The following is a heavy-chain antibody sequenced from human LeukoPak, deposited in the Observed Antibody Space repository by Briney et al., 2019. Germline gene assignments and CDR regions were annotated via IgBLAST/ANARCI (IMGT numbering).Heavy chain of an antibody. CDR2: IRYDGSNK. V-gene: IGHV3-30*02. CDR1: GFTFSSYG. CDR3: AKVGEYDILTGYYLSGAFDI. Sequence: GGSLRLSCAASGFTFSSYGMHWVRQAPGKGLEWVAFIRYDGSNKYYADSVKGRFTISRDNSKNTLYLQMNSLRAEDTAVYYCAKVGEYDILTGYYLSGAFDIWGQGTMVTVSS. D-gene: IGHD3-9*01. J-gene: IGHJ3*02.